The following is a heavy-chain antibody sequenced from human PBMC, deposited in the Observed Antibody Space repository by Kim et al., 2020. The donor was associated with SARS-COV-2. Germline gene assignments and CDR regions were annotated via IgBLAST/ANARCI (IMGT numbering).Heavy chain of an antibody. Sequence: GGSLRLSCAASGFIFTKYAMTWVRQAPGKGLEWVSAISSSGRSTYYADSVRGRFTISRDDSKNTMFLQMNTLRADDTAVYYCAKVAEELATVSYLDYWGQGALVTVSS. CDR3: AKVAEELATVSYLDY. J-gene: IGHJ4*02. CDR2: ISSSGRST. V-gene: IGHV3-23*01. CDR1: GFIFTKYA. D-gene: IGHD4-4*01.